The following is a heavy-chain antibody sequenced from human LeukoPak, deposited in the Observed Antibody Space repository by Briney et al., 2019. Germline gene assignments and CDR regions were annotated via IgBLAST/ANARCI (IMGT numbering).Heavy chain of an antibody. CDR2: ISSSSSYI. D-gene: IGHD3-3*01. CDR3: ARDGITSWFDP. V-gene: IGHV3-21*01. Sequence: GGSLRLSCAASGFTFSTYGMNWVRQAPGKGLEWVSSISSSSSYIYYADSVKGRFTISRDNAKNSLYLQMNSLRAEDTAVYYCARDGITSWFDPWGQGTLVTVSS. J-gene: IGHJ5*02. CDR1: GFTFSTYG.